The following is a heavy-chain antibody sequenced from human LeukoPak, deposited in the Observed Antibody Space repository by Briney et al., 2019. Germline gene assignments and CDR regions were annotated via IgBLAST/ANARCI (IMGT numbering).Heavy chain of an antibody. CDR3: AKDMRVLD. J-gene: IGHJ4*02. Sequence: GGSLRLSCVASGFTFDTYGMHWVRQAPGKGLEWVGVMWYDGINKFYGDSVKGRFTISRDNSKNTLYLQMNSLRREDSAVYYCAKDMRVLDWGQGTLVTASS. D-gene: IGHD3-16*02. CDR2: MWYDGINK. CDR1: GFTFDTYG. V-gene: IGHV3-33*03.